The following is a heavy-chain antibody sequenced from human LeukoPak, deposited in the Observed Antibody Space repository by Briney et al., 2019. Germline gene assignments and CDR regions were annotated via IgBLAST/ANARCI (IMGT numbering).Heavy chain of an antibody. CDR1: GYTFTGYF. V-gene: IGHV1-2*02. Sequence: ASVKVSCKASGYTFTGYFMHWVRQAPGQGLEWMGWINPNSGGTNYAQKFQGRVTMTRDTSISTAYMELSRLTSDDTAVYYCAQRTDSGTYSEGGGQGTLVTVSS. CDR3: AQRTDSGTYSEG. D-gene: IGHD1-26*01. CDR2: INPNSGGT. J-gene: IGHJ4*02.